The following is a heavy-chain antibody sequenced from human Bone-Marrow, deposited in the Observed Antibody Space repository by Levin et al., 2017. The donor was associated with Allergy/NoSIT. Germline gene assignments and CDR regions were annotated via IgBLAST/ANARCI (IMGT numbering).Heavy chain of an antibody. D-gene: IGHD3-9*01. CDR3: AKRFFGWLNAFDI. CDR2: ISGSADST. Sequence: RGSLKISCVASGFTFRSYDINWVRQAPGKGLEWVSVISGSADSTYYADSVKGRFTISRDNSKNTLYLQMNSLRAEDTAVYYCAKRFFGWLNAFDIWGQGTMVTVSS. CDR1: GFTFRSYD. J-gene: IGHJ3*02. V-gene: IGHV3-23*01.